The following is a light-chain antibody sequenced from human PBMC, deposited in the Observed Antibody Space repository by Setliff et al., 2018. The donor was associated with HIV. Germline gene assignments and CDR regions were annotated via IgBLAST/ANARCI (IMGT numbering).Light chain of an antibody. CDR1: SSDIGGYNS. Sequence: QPALTQPASVSGSPGQSITIPCTGTSSDIGGYNSVSWYQQHPDKAPKLMIYDVTKRPSGVSNRFSGSKSGNTASLTISGLQAEDEADYYCCSYADSNTFVFGTGTKVTVL. CDR3: CSYADSNTFV. V-gene: IGLV2-23*02. CDR2: DVT. J-gene: IGLJ1*01.